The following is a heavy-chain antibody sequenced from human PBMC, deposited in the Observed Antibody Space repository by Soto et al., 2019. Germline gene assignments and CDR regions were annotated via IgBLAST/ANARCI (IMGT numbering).Heavy chain of an antibody. Sequence: SGALSATVTVSGGCISSHCCSWVRQAPGKGLEWIGHIYYRGSTTYNPSLRSRSTISVDTSNNQFSLKLNSVTTADTAVYYCARDGREAFGMDAWGQATKVTVSS. CDR1: GGCISSHC. D-gene: IGHD1-26*01. J-gene: IGHJ6*02. CDR2: IYYRGST. V-gene: IGHV4-59*11. CDR3: ARDGREAFGMDA.